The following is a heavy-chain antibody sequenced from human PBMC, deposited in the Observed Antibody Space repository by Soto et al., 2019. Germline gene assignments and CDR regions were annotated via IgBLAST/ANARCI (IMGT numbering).Heavy chain of an antibody. CDR1: GYTFTSYG. CDR3: ARGYCSSTSCLFNWFDP. D-gene: IGHD2-2*01. Sequence: ASVKVSCKASGYTFTSYGISWVRQAPGQGLEWMGWISAYNGNTNYAQKLQGRVTMTTDTSTSTAYMELRSLRSDDTAVYYCARGYCSSTSCLFNWFDPWGQGTLVTVS. CDR2: ISAYNGNT. J-gene: IGHJ5*02. V-gene: IGHV1-18*01.